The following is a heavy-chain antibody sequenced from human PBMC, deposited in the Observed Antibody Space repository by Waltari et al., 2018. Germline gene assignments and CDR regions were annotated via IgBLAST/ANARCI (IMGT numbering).Heavy chain of an antibody. Sequence: QVQLVESGGGVVQPGRSLRLSCAASGFTFSSYGMHWVRQAPGKGLAWVAVIWYDGSNKYYADSVKGRFTISRDNSKNTLYLQMNSLRAEDTSVYYCAREISGYLDYWGQGTLVTVSS. CDR3: AREISGYLDY. D-gene: IGHD3-22*01. V-gene: IGHV3-33*01. CDR1: GFTFSSYG. J-gene: IGHJ4*02. CDR2: IWYDGSNK.